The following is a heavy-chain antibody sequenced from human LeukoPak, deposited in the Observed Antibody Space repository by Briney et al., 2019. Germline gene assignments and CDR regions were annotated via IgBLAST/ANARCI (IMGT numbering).Heavy chain of an antibody. CDR1: GYSFTSYW. CDR3: ARVPLTMIVPDAFDI. D-gene: IGHD3-22*01. Sequence: GESLKISCKDSGYSFTSYWIGWVRQMPGKGLEWMGIIYPGDSDTRYSPSFQGQVTISADKSISTAYLQWSSLKASDTAMYYCARVPLTMIVPDAFDIWGQGTMVTVSS. CDR2: IYPGDSDT. J-gene: IGHJ3*02. V-gene: IGHV5-51*01.